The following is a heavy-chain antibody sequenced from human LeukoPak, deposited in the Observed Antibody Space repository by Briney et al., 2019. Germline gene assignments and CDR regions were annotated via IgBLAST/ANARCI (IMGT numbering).Heavy chain of an antibody. CDR1: GGSISSGDYY. Sequence: PSETLSLTCTVSGGSISSGDYYWSWVRQPPGKGLEWIGEIYHSGSTNYNPSLKSRVTISVDKSKNQFSLKLSSVTAADTAVYYCARDKGITMVRGVPRRAFDIWGQGTMVTVSS. CDR3: ARDKGITMVRGVPRRAFDI. D-gene: IGHD3-10*01. J-gene: IGHJ3*02. V-gene: IGHV4-4*02. CDR2: IYHSGST.